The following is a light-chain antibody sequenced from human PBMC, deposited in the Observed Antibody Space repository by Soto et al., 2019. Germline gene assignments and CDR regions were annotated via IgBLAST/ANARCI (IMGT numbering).Light chain of an antibody. CDR3: NSYTSSCTHV. Sequence: QSVLTQPASVSGSPGQSITISCTGTSSDVGGYNYVYWYQQHPGKVPKLMIYDVTNRPSGVSNRFSGSKSGNTASLTISRLQAEDEADYYCNSYTSSCTHVFRTGTKVTVL. J-gene: IGLJ1*01. V-gene: IGLV2-14*03. CDR1: SSDVGGYNY. CDR2: DVT.